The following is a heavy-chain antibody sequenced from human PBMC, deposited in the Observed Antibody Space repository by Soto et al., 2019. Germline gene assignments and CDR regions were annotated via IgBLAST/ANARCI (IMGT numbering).Heavy chain of an antibody. CDR1: GFTFSSYG. D-gene: IGHD2-2*01. V-gene: IGHV3-30*18. Sequence: PGGSLRLSCAASGFTFSSYGMHWVRQAPGKGLEWVAVISYDGSNKYYADSVKGRFTISRDNSKNTLYLQMNSLRAEDTAVYYCAKDGYQLPQPDYYYYYMDVWGKGTTVTVSS. CDR2: ISYDGSNK. CDR3: AKDGYQLPQPDYYYYYMDV. J-gene: IGHJ6*03.